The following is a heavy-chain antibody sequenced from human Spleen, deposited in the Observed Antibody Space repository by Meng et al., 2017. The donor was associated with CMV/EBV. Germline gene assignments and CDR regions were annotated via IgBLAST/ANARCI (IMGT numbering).Heavy chain of an antibody. J-gene: IGHJ4*02. CDR2: INHSGST. Sequence: SETLSLTCTVSGDSVSSGSYYWSWIRQPPGKGLEWIGEINHSGSTNYNPSLKSRVTISVDTSKNQFSLKLSSVTAADTAVYYCARGYYDFWSGYWVDYWGQGTLVTVSS. D-gene: IGHD3-3*01. CDR1: GDSVSSGSYY. V-gene: IGHV4-39*07. CDR3: ARGYYDFWSGYWVDY.